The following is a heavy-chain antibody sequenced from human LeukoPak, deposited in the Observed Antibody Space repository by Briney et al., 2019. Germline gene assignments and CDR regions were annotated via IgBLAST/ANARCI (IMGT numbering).Heavy chain of an antibody. J-gene: IGHJ6*02. CDR2: ITGTSTYI. D-gene: IGHD1-14*01. Sequence: GGSLRLSCAASGFTFSTYSLNWVRQAPGRGLEWVSSITGTSTYIFYADSVKGRFTISRDSAKNSLYLQMNSLRAEDTALYYCAKDIAPNHYYGMDVWGQGTTVTVSS. CDR3: AKDIAPNHYYGMDV. CDR1: GFTFSTYS. V-gene: IGHV3-21*04.